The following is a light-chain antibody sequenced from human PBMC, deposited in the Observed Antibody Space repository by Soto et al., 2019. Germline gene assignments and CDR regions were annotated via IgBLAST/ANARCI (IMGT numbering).Light chain of an antibody. CDR1: ALPKQY. Sequence: SYELTQPPSVSVSPGQTARITCSGDALPKQYAYWYQQKPGQAPVLVIYKDSERPSGIPERFSGSSSGTTVTLTISGVQAEDEADYYCQSADSSGTYVFGNGTKVT. V-gene: IGLV3-25*02. J-gene: IGLJ1*01. CDR3: QSADSSGTYV. CDR2: KDS.